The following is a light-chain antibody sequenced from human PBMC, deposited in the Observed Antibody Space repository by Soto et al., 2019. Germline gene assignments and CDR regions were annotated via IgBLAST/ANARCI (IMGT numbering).Light chain of an antibody. Sequence: HITQSPSSLSASVEDRVIITCRASQSISNHLNWYQQKPGKAPKLLIFAASSLQSGVPSRFSGSGSGTEFTLTISSLQPDDFATYYCQQYNSYSRTFGQGTKVDIK. CDR2: AAS. CDR3: QQYNSYSRT. J-gene: IGKJ1*01. V-gene: IGKV1-17*01. CDR1: QSISNH.